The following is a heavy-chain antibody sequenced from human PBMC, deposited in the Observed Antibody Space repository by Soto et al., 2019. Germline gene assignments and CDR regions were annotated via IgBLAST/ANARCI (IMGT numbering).Heavy chain of an antibody. J-gene: IGHJ4*02. CDR2: ISGSGGST. CDR3: AKSLPDYGDYVYYFDY. Sequence: EVQLLESGGGLVQPGGSLRLSCAASGFTFSSYAMSWVRQAPGKGLEWVSAISGSGGSTYYADSVKGRFTISRDNSKNTLYLQMNSLRAEDTAVYYCAKSLPDYGDYVYYFDYWGQGTLVTVSS. D-gene: IGHD4-17*01. V-gene: IGHV3-23*01. CDR1: GFTFSSYA.